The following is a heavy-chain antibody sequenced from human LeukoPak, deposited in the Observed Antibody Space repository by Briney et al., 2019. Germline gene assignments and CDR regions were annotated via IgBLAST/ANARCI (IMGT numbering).Heavy chain of an antibody. V-gene: IGHV3-74*03. CDR3: ARVGGRGSIGGDC. D-gene: IGHD3-10*01. Sequence: PGGSLRLSCAASGFTFSTYWMHWVHQAPGKGLVWVSRIKSDGSTTTYADFVKGRFTVSRDNAKNTLYLQMRSRRAEDTAMYFCARVGGRGSIGGDCWGQGTLVTVSS. CDR2: IKSDGSTT. CDR1: GFTFSTYW. J-gene: IGHJ4*02.